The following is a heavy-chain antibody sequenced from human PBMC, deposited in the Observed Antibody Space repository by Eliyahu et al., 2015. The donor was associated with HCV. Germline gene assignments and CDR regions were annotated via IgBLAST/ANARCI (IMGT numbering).Heavy chain of an antibody. CDR3: AKREGWELLRPGDYFDY. CDR2: ISGSGGST. D-gene: IGHD1-26*01. J-gene: IGHJ4*02. CDR1: GFTFSSYA. Sequence: EVQLLESGGGLVQPGGSLRLSCAASGFTFSSYAMSWVRQAPGKGLEWVSAISGSGGSTYYADSVKGRFTISRDNSKNTLYLQMNSLRAEDTAVYYCAKREGWELLRPGDYFDYWGQGTLVTVSS. V-gene: IGHV3-23*01.